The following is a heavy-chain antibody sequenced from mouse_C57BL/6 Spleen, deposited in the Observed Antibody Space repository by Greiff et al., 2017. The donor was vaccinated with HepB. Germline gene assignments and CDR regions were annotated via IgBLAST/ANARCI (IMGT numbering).Heavy chain of an antibody. V-gene: IGHV2-5*01. CDR1: GFSLTSYG. CDR3: AADGYYVPFDY. D-gene: IGHD2-3*01. J-gene: IGHJ2*01. Sequence: QVQLKESGPGLVQPSQRLSITCTVSGFSLTSYGVHWVRQSPGKGLEWLGVRWRGGSTDYNAAFMSRLSITKDNSKSQVFFKRNSLQADDTARYYCAADGYYVPFDYWGQGTTLTVSS. CDR2: RWRGGST.